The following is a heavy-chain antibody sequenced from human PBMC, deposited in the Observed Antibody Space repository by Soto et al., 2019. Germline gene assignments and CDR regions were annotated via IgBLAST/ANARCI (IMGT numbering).Heavy chain of an antibody. CDR2: INAGNGNT. V-gene: IGHV1-3*01. J-gene: IGHJ6*02. D-gene: IGHD2-15*01. Sequence: QVPLVQSGAEVKKPGASVKVSCKASGYTFTSYAMHWVRQAPGQRLEWMGWINAGNGNTKYSQKFQGRVTITRDTSASTAYMELSSLRSEDTAVYYCARGGVVVVAATHYYYYYGMDVWGQGTTVTVSS. CDR1: GYTFTSYA. CDR3: ARGGVVVVAATHYYYYYGMDV.